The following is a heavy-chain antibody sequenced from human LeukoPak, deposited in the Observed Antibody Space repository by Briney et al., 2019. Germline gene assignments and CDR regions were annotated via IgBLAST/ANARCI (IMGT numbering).Heavy chain of an antibody. V-gene: IGHV3-21*01. CDR1: GFTFSSYS. J-gene: IGHJ4*02. CDR2: ISSSSSYI. D-gene: IGHD2-15*01. CDR3: ARGGERYCSGGSCAGIYFDY. Sequence: GRSLRLSCAASGFTFSSYSMNWVRQAPGKGLEWVSSISSSSSYIYYADSVKGRFTISRDNAKNSLYLQMNSRRAEDTAVYYCARGGERYCSGGSCAGIYFDYWGQGTLVTVSS.